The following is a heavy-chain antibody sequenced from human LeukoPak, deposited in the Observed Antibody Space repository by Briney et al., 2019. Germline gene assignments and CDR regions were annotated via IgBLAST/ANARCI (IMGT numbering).Heavy chain of an antibody. CDR2: MYYSGST. CDR1: GGSISSTSYY. V-gene: IGHV4-39*01. J-gene: IGHJ4*02. CDR3: ARVRAYYDSSGYYPSRRPYFDY. D-gene: IGHD3-22*01. Sequence: SETLSLTCTVSGGSISSTSYYWGWIRQPPGKGLEWIGSMYYSGSTDYNPSLKSRVTISVDTSKNQFSLKLSSVTAADTAVYYCARVRAYYDSSGYYPSRRPYFDYWGQGTLVTVSS.